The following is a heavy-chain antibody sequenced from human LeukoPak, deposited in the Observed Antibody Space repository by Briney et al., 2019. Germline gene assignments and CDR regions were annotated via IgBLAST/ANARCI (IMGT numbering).Heavy chain of an antibody. J-gene: IGHJ3*02. CDR3: ARPSDIVVVPAAVDAFDI. Sequence: TVKVSCKASGGTFSSYAISGVRQTPGQGLEWMGGIIPIFGTANYAQKFQVRVTINEAESTSRAYMRLSRRRPQATAVYYCARPSDIVVVPAAVDAFDIWGQETMDTVSS. CDR2: IIPIFGTA. CDR1: GGTFSSYA. V-gene: IGHV1-69*13. D-gene: IGHD2-2*01.